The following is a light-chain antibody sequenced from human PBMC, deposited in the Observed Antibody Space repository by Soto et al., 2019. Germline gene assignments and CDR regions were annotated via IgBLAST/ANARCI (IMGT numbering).Light chain of an antibody. J-gene: IGKJ2*01. CDR3: QQSHSTPYT. CDR1: QSISRY. V-gene: IGKV1-39*01. CDR2: AAP. Sequence: DIQMTQSPSSLSASVGDRVTITCRASQSISRYLHWYQQKPGKAPKLLISAAPGLQSGVPSRFSGSGSGTDFTLTISGLQPEDFGTYYCQQSHSTPYTFGQGTKLDIK.